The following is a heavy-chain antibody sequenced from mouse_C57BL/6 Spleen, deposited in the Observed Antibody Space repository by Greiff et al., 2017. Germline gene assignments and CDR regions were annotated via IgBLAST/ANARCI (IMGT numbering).Heavy chain of an antibody. CDR1: GFTFSDYY. D-gene: IGHD1-1*01. Sequence: EVKVVESEGGLVQPGSSMKLSCTASGFTFSDYYMAWVRQVPEKGLEWVANINYDGSSTYYLDSLKSRFIISRDNAKNILYLQMSSLKSEDTATYYCARYKEDYYGSRGYFDYWGQGTTLTVSS. V-gene: IGHV5-16*01. CDR2: INYDGSST. CDR3: ARYKEDYYGSRGYFDY. J-gene: IGHJ2*01.